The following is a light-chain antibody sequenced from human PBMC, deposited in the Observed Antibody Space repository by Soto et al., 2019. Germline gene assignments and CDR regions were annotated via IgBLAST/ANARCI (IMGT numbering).Light chain of an antibody. Sequence: QSALTQPPSASGSPGQSVTISCTGTSSDVGGYNYVSWYQQQPGKAPKLMIYEVSQRPSGVPDRFSGSKASNTASLTVSGLQAEDDADYCYSSYAGRNSLVFGGGTKLTVL. V-gene: IGLV2-8*01. CDR2: EVS. CDR3: SSYAGRNSLV. CDR1: SSDVGGYNY. J-gene: IGLJ2*01.